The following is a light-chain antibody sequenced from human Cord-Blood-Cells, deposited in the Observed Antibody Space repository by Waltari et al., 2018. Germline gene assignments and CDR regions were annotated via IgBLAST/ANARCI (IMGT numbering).Light chain of an antibody. J-gene: IGLJ3*02. CDR1: SSDVGGYNY. V-gene: IGLV2-14*01. CDR3: SSYTSSSTPL. CDR2: DVS. Sequence: QSALTQPASVSGPPGQSITIPCTGTSSDVGGYNYVSWYQQHPGKAPKLMIYDVSNRPSGVSNRFSGSKSGNTASLTISGLQAEDEADYYCSSYTSSSTPLFGGGTKLTVL.